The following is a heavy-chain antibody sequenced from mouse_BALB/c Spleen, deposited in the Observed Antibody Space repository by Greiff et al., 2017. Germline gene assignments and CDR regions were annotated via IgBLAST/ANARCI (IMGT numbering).Heavy chain of an antibody. J-gene: IGHJ3*01. V-gene: IGHV1-69*02. CDR2: IYPSDSYT. CDR3: TRSYGYDGAWFAY. D-gene: IGHD2-2*01. CDR1: GYTFTSYW. Sequence: QVQLQQPGAELVRPGASVKLSCKASGYTFTSYWINWVKQRPGQGLEWIGNIYPSDSYTNYNQKFKDKATLTVDKSSSTAYMQLSSPTSEDSAVYYCTRSYGYDGAWFAYWGQGTLVTVSA.